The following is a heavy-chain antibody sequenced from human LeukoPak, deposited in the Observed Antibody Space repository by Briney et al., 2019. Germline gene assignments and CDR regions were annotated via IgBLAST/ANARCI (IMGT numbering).Heavy chain of an antibody. D-gene: IGHD2/OR15-2a*01. J-gene: IGHJ5*02. Sequence: GGSLRLSCAASGFTFTDYYMSWIRQAPGKGLEWLSYISSSGSTIYYADSVKGRFTISRDNAKNSLYLQMKSLRAEDTAVYYCARGKTSQNIVTRKTYNWFDPWGQGTLVTVSS. CDR2: ISSSGSTI. CDR1: GFTFTDYY. V-gene: IGHV3-11*04. CDR3: ARGKTSQNIVTRKTYNWFDP.